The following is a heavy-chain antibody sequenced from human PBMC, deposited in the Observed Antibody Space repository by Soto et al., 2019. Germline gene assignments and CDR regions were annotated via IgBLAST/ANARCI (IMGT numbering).Heavy chain of an antibody. Sequence: QVQLQESGPGLVKPSQTLSLKCSVSGDSINNAEYYWSWIRQHAGQGLEWIGYIYYSGTTYYNPSLKSRITISIDTSKNQFSLAMSSVTAADTAIYYCARVRGHAFDIRGQGTMVTVSS. J-gene: IGHJ3*02. CDR3: ARVRGHAFDI. V-gene: IGHV4-31*03. CDR2: IYYSGTT. CDR1: GDSINNAEYY. D-gene: IGHD3-10*01.